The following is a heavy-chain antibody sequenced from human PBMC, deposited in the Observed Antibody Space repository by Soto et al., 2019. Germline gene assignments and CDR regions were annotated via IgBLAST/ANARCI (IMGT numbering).Heavy chain of an antibody. D-gene: IGHD5-18*01. CDR2: ISHDGSNT. CDR1: GFTFSNYG. V-gene: IGHV3-30*18. CDR3: AKEPKIQLWLHYVDY. J-gene: IGHJ4*02. Sequence: QVQLVQSGGNVVQPGRSLRLSCAASGFTFSNYGMHWVRQAPGKGLEWLAFISHDGSNTYYADSVKGRFTISRDNSKNTLYLQMNRLRAEDTAVFYCAKEPKIQLWLHYVDYWGQGTLVTVSS.